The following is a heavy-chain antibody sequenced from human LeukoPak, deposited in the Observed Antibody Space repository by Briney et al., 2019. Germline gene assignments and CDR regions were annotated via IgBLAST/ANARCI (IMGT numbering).Heavy chain of an antibody. Sequence: PGGSLRLSCAASGFTFSSYNMNWVRQAPGKGLEWVSFISTSSSYIYYADSVKGRFTISRHNAKNSLYLEMNSLRAEDTAVYYCAKDGTMVRGVIDYWGQGTLVTVSS. CDR3: AKDGTMVRGVIDY. V-gene: IGHV3-21*06. CDR1: GFTFSSYN. CDR2: ISTSSSYI. D-gene: IGHD3-10*01. J-gene: IGHJ4*02.